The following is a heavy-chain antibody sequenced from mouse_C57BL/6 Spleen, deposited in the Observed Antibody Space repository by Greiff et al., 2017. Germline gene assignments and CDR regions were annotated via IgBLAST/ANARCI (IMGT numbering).Heavy chain of an antibody. CDR1: GFTFNTYA. V-gene: IGHV10-3*01. Sequence: EVKLMESGGGLVQPKGSLKLSCAASGFTFNTYAMHWVRQAPGKGLEWVARIRSKSSNSATYYADSVKDRFTISRDDSQSMLYLQMNNLKTEDTAMYYCVREGIYDGYYDAMDYWGQGTSVTVSS. CDR3: VREGIYDGYYDAMDY. CDR2: IRSKSSNSAT. J-gene: IGHJ4*01. D-gene: IGHD2-3*01.